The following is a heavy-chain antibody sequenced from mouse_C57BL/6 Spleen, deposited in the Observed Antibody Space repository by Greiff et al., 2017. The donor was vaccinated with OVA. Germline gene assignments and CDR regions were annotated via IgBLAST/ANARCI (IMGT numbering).Heavy chain of an antibody. D-gene: IGHD2-4*01. Sequence: VQLQQSGAELARPGASVKLSCKASGYTFTSYGISWVKQRTGQGPEWIGEIYPRSGNTYYNEKFKGKATLTADKSSSTAYMELRSLTSEDSAVYFCARIYYDYSAWFAYWGQGTLVTVSA. CDR2: IYPRSGNT. V-gene: IGHV1-81*01. CDR1: GYTFTSYG. CDR3: ARIYYDYSAWFAY. J-gene: IGHJ3*01.